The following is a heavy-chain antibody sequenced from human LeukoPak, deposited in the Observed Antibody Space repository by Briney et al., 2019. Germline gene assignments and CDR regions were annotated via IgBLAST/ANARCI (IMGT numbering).Heavy chain of an antibody. J-gene: IGHJ4*02. D-gene: IGHD2-2*01. CDR1: GYTFTSYG. CDR3: ARDCSSTSCLDY. V-gene: IGHV1-18*01. Sequence: ASVKVSCKASGYTFTSYGISWVRQAPGQGLEWMGQISAYNGNTNYAQKLQGRVTMTTDTSTSTAYIELRSLRSDDTAVYYCARDCSSTSCLDYWGQGTLVTVSS. CDR2: ISAYNGNT.